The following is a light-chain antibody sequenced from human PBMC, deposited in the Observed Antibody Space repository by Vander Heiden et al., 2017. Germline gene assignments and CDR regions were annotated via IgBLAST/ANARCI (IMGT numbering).Light chain of an antibody. CDR1: EHISRW. CDR3: QQDDRGRT. J-gene: IGKJ1*01. CDR2: RAS. Sequence: DIKMTRSPSPLSASVGARVTSTCRANEHISRWLAWYQQKPGKAPKLLIYRASSLESGVPSRFSGSGSGTEFTLTISSLQPDDLATYYCQQDDRGRTFGQGTKVEVK. V-gene: IGKV1-5*03.